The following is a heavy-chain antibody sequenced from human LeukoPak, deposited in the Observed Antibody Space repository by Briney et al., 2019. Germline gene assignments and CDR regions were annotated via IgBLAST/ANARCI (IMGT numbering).Heavy chain of an antibody. Sequence: ASVTVSCKASGYTFTSYGISWVRQAPGQGLEWMGWISAYNGNTNYAQKLQGRVTMTTDTSTSTAYMELRSLRSDDTAVYYCARRGPVLTYLGGGRGWFDPWGQGTLVTVSS. D-gene: IGHD1-26*01. CDR3: ARRGPVLTYLGGGRGWFDP. J-gene: IGHJ5*02. V-gene: IGHV1-18*04. CDR1: GYTFTSYG. CDR2: ISAYNGNT.